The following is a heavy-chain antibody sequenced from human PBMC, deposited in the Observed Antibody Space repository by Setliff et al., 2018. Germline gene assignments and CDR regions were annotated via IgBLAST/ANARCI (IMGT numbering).Heavy chain of an antibody. J-gene: IGHJ4*02. Sequence: SETLSLTCAVYGASFSGTYCSWIRQSPGKGLEWIGEINHTGSPNWIGEINHSGSPNYNPSLKSRVTMPVDTSKNQFSLKLTSVTAADTAVYYCRVWVDMIEVDSWAQGTLVTVS. CDR2: INHSGSP. V-gene: IGHV4-34*01. CDR1: GASFSGTY. D-gene: IGHD3-22*01. CDR3: RVWVDMIEVDS.